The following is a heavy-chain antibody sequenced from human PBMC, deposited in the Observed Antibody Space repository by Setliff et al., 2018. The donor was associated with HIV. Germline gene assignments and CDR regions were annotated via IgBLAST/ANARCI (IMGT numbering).Heavy chain of an antibody. V-gene: IGHV1-2*02. CDR2: MNPNSSDT. Sequence: ASVKVSCKASGYTFTAYYLHWVRQATGQGLEWMGWMNPNSSDTIYAQKFQGRVTMTRDTSISTAYMDLSRLRSDDTAVYYCARRVPPIPSGDLDYWGQGTLVTVSS. J-gene: IGHJ4*02. CDR3: ARRVPPIPSGDLDY. CDR1: GYTFTAYY. D-gene: IGHD4-17*01.